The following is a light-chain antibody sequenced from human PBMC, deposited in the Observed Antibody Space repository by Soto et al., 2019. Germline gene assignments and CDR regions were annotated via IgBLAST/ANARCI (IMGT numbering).Light chain of an antibody. Sequence: QSALTQPPSASGSPGQSVTISCTGTSSDVGGYKYVSWYQHHPGKAPKVVIYEVTKRPSGVPDRFSGSQSGNTASLTVSGLQAEEEADYYCSSYGGTNNVVFGRGTQLTVL. CDR2: EVT. CDR1: SSDVGGYKY. J-gene: IGLJ2*01. CDR3: SSYGGTNNVV. V-gene: IGLV2-8*01.